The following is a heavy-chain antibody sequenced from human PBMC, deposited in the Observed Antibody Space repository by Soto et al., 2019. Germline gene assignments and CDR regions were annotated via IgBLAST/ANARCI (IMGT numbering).Heavy chain of an antibody. CDR2: MNPNSGNT. J-gene: IGHJ4*02. D-gene: IGHD4-17*01. V-gene: IGHV1-8*01. CDR1: GYTFTSYD. CDR3: ARSTNDYGDRH. Sequence: QVQLVQSGAEVKKPGASVKVSCKASGYTFTSYDINWVRQATGQGLEWMGWMNPNSGNTGYAQKFQGKVTMTRNTAISTAYMELSSLRAEDSAVDYWARSTNDYGDRHWGQGTLVTVSS.